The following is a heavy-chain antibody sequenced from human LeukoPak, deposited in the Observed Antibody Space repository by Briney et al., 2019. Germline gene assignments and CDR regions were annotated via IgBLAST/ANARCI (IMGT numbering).Heavy chain of an antibody. CDR3: ARAGTAARLGMAYDS. Sequence: PGGSLRLSCAASGFTFSNYWMTWVRQAPGKGLEWVANIKQDGSEKYYVDSVKGRFTISRDNAKNTLFLLMNSLRVEDTSIYYCARAGTAARLGMAYDSWGQGTLVTVSS. J-gene: IGHJ5*02. CDR2: IKQDGSEK. V-gene: IGHV3-7*01. D-gene: IGHD6-6*01. CDR1: GFTFSNYW.